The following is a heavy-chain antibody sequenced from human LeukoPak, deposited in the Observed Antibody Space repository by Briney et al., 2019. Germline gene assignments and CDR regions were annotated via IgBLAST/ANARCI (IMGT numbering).Heavy chain of an antibody. CDR1: GGTFSSYA. CDR3: AADHYDFWSGYYRVENYFDY. Sequence: SVKVSCKASGGTFSSYAISWVRQAPGQGLEWMGGIIPIFGTANYAQKFQGRVPNTADESTSTAYMELSSLRSEDTAVYYCAADHYDFWSGYYRVENYFDYWGQGTLVTVSS. D-gene: IGHD3-3*01. V-gene: IGHV1-69*13. J-gene: IGHJ4*02. CDR2: IIPIFGTA.